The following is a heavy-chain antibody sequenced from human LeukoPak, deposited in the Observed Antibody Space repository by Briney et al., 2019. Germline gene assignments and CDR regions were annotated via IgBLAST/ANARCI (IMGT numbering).Heavy chain of an antibody. CDR3: ARDKPHYDFWSGRSYYYYGMDV. D-gene: IGHD3-3*01. Sequence: GGSLRLSCAASGFTFDDYAMHWVRQAPGKGLEWVSGISWNSGSIGYAGSVKGRFTISRDNAKNSLYLQMNSLRAEDTAVYYCARDKPHYDFWSGRSYYYYGMDVWGQGTTVTVSS. CDR1: GFTFDDYA. J-gene: IGHJ6*02. CDR2: ISWNSGSI. V-gene: IGHV3-9*01.